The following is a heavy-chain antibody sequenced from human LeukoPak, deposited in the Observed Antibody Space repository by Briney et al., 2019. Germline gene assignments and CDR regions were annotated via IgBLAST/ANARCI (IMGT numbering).Heavy chain of an antibody. Sequence: PSETLSLTCTVSGGSISSYYWSWIRQPPGKGLEWIGYTHYSGSANYNPSLKSRVTISIDTSKNQFSLELSSVTAADTAVYYCARYTSSSYLFDPWGQGTLVTVSS. D-gene: IGHD6-13*01. V-gene: IGHV4-59*01. J-gene: IGHJ5*02. CDR3: ARYTSSSYLFDP. CDR1: GGSISSYY. CDR2: THYSGSA.